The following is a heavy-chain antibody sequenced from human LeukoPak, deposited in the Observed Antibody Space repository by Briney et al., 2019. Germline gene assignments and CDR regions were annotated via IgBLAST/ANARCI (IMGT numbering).Heavy chain of an antibody. D-gene: IGHD2-21*02. CDR2: IYHSGST. CDR1: GYSISSGYY. J-gene: IGHJ4*02. CDR3: ARSMVTTDRNFDH. Sequence: PSETLSLTCTVSGYSISSGYYWGWIRQPPGKGLEWIGSIYHSGSTYYNPSLKSRVTISVDTSKNLFSLSLNSVTAADTAVFYCARSMVTTDRNFDHWGQGTLVTVSS. V-gene: IGHV4-38-2*02.